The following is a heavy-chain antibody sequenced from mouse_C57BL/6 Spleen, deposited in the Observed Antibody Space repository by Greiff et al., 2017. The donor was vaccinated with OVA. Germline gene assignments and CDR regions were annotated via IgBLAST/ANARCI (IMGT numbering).Heavy chain of an antibody. CDR3: ARRGFDY. J-gene: IGHJ2*01. Sequence: QVQLQHSGAELVRPGTSVKVSCKASGYAFTNYLIEWVKQRPGQGLEWIGVINPGSGGTNYNEKFKGKATLTADKSSSTAYMQLSSLTSEDSAVYFCARRGFDYWGQGTTLTVSS. CDR2: INPGSGGT. CDR1: GYAFTNYL. V-gene: IGHV1-54*01.